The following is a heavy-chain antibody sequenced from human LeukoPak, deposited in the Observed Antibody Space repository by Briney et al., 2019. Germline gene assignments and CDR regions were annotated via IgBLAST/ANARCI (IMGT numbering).Heavy chain of an antibody. V-gene: IGHV3-53*04. CDR1: GFTVSSNY. CDR3: ARTPPGIAAAGTDY. J-gene: IGHJ4*02. Sequence: GGSLRLSCAASGFTVSSNYMSWVRQAPGKGLEWVSVIYSGGSTYYADSVKGRFTISRHNSKNTLYLQMNSLRAEDAAVYYCARTPPGIAAAGTDYWGQGTLVTVSS. CDR2: IYSGGST. D-gene: IGHD6-13*01.